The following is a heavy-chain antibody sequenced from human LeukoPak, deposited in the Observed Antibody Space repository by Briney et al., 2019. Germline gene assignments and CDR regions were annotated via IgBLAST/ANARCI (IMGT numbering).Heavy chain of an antibody. D-gene: IGHD5-12*01. CDR1: GYTFTGYY. J-gene: IGHJ3*02. CDR3: ARAGYGRGNAFDI. V-gene: IGHV1-2*02. CDR2: INPNSGGT. Sequence: ASVKVSCKASGYTFTGYYMHWVRQAPGQGLEWMGWINPNSGGTNYAQKFQGRVTMTRDTSISTAYMELSRLRSDDTAVYYCARAGYGRGNAFDIWGQGTMVTVSS.